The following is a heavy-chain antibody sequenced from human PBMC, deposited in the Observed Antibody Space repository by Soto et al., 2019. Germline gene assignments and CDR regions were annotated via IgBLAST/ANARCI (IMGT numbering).Heavy chain of an antibody. V-gene: IGHV3-7*01. CDR3: SPSLDY. CDR2: INQDGSEK. CDR1: GFTFSSYW. Sequence: PWGSLRLSCAASGFTFSSYWMDWVRQAPGKGLEWVANINQDGSEKHYVDSVKGRFTISRDNAKNSLYLQMSSLTAEDSALYYCSPSLDYWGQGTLVTVSS. J-gene: IGHJ4*02.